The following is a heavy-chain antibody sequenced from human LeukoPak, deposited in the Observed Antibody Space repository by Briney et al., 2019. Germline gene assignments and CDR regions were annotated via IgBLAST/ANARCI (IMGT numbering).Heavy chain of an antibody. CDR1: GFTVSSND. V-gene: IGHV3-48*03. CDR3: ARIHPYYHGSGSYLMGSNYFGMDV. Sequence: GGCLRLACAVSGFTVSSNDLYWVRQAPGKGLERISYISGSGSTIYDADSVKGRFTVSRDNAKNSLHLQMNSLRAEDKAAYYCARIHPYYHGSGSYLMGSNYFGMDVWGQGTTVTVSS. J-gene: IGHJ6*02. D-gene: IGHD3-10*01. CDR2: ISGSGSTI.